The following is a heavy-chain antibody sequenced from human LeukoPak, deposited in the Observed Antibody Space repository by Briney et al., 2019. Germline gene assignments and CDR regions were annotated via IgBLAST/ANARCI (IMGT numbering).Heavy chain of an antibody. J-gene: IGHJ4*02. D-gene: IGHD3-10*01. Sequence: PSETLSLTCTVSGDSISNHYWSWIRQSPGMGLEWIGYISYNGSTSYNPSLRSRVTISGDTSKNHFSLKLSSVTAADTALYYCARDSYYGSASSPLDYWGQGTLVTVSS. CDR2: ISYNGST. CDR1: GDSISNHY. V-gene: IGHV4-59*11. CDR3: ARDSYYGSASSPLDY.